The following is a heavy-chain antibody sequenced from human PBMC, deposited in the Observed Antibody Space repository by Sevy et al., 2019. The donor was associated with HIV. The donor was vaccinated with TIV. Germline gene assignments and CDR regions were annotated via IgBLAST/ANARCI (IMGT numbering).Heavy chain of an antibody. Sequence: GGSLRLSCAASGFTFSSYGMHWVRQAPGKGLEWVAVIWYDGSNKYYADSVKGRFTISRDNSKNTLHLQMNSLRAEDTAVYYCARDKDYYDSSGYYYDGGHAFDIWGQGTMVTVSS. J-gene: IGHJ3*02. D-gene: IGHD3-22*01. CDR3: ARDKDYYDSSGYYYDGGHAFDI. CDR2: IWYDGSNK. CDR1: GFTFSSYG. V-gene: IGHV3-33*01.